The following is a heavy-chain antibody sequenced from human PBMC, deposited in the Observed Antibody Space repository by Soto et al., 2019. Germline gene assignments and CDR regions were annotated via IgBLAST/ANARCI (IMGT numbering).Heavy chain of an antibody. V-gene: IGHV3-9*01. D-gene: IGHD5-18*01. CDR2: ISWNSGSI. J-gene: IGHJ6*02. CDR1: GFTFDDYA. CDR3: AKVPDTAANYYYYGMDV. Sequence: GGSLRLSXAASGFTFDDYAMHWVRQAPGKGLEWVSGISWNSGSIGYADSVKGRFTISRDNAKNSLYLQMNSLRAEDTALYYCAKVPDTAANYYYYGMDVWGQGTTVTVSS.